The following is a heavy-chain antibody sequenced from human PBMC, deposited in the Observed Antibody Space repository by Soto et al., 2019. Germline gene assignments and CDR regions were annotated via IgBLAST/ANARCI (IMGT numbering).Heavy chain of an antibody. CDR3: ARERSYYDILTSPPSYNWFDP. CDR1: GGSISSGDYY. J-gene: IGHJ5*02. CDR2: IYYSGST. Sequence: SETLSLTCTVSGGSISSGDYYWSWIRQPPGKGLEWIGYIYYSGSTYYNPSLKSRVTISVDTSKNQFSLKLSSVTAADTAVYYCARERSYYDILTSPPSYNWFDPWGQGTLVTVSS. D-gene: IGHD3-9*01. V-gene: IGHV4-30-4*01.